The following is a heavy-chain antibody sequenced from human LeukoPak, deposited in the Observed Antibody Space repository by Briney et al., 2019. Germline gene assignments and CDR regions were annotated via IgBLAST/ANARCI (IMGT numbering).Heavy chain of an antibody. CDR2: ISGSGGST. V-gene: IGHV3-23*01. J-gene: IGHJ3*02. CDR3: TITTTVEAFDI. Sequence: GSLRLSCAASGFTFSSYSMSWVRQAPGKGLEWVSAISGSGGSTYYADSVKGRFTISRDNSKNTLYLQMNSLRAEDTAVYYCTITTTVEAFDIWGQGTMVTVSS. CDR1: GFTFSSYS. D-gene: IGHD4-23*01.